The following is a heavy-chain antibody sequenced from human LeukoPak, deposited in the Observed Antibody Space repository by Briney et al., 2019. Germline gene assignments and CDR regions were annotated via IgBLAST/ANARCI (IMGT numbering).Heavy chain of an antibody. V-gene: IGHV4-30-2*01. CDR2: IYHSGST. CDR1: GGSISSGGYS. D-gene: IGHD1-14*01. CDR3: ARGGTLPVDY. Sequence: SETLSLTCAVSGGSISSGGYSWSWIRQPPGKGLEWIGYIYHSGSTYYNPSLKSRVTISVDRSKNQFSLKLSSVTAADTAVYCCARGGTLPVDYWGQGTLVTVSS. J-gene: IGHJ4*02.